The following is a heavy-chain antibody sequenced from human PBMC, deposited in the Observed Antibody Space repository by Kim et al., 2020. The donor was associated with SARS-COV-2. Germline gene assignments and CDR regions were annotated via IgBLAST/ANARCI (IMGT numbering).Heavy chain of an antibody. J-gene: IGHJ4*02. Sequence: GGSLRLFCAASGFTVSSNYMSWLRQAPGKGLEWLSVIYSGDKTYYVESVKGRLTISRDNSKNTLYLQMSSLRVGDTAVYYCATNLAAAGVVWGQGTLVT. CDR3: ATNLAAAGVV. CDR1: GFTVSSNY. CDR2: IYSGDKT. D-gene: IGHD6-13*01. V-gene: IGHV3-66*01.